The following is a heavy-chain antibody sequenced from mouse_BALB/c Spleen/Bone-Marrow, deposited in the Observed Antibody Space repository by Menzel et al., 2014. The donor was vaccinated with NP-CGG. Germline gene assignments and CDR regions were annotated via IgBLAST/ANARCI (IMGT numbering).Heavy chain of an antibody. Sequence: EVQVVESGGGLVKPGGSLKLSCAASGFTFSSYAMSWVRQTPEKRLEWVASISSGGSTYYPDSVKGRFTISRDNARDILYLQMSSLRSEDTAMYYCARYDYDGAYAMDYWGQGTSVTVS. D-gene: IGHD2-4*01. CDR3: ARYDYDGAYAMDY. CDR1: GFTFSSYA. CDR2: ISSGGST. V-gene: IGHV5-6-5*01. J-gene: IGHJ4*01.